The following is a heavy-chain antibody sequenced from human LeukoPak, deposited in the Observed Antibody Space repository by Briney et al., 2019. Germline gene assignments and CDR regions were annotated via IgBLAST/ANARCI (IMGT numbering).Heavy chain of an antibody. J-gene: IGHJ6*02. CDR3: ARDEIDELLTGWGGMDV. D-gene: IGHD3-10*01. Sequence: GGSLRLSCATSGFTFSDYTMNWVRQAPGKRLEWLSSISSRGSVIYYADSVKGRCTISRDNANNSLYLQMNSLRADDTAVYYRARDEIDELLTGWGGMDVWGQGTTVTVSS. CDR2: ISSRGSVI. CDR1: GFTFSDYT. V-gene: IGHV3-21*06.